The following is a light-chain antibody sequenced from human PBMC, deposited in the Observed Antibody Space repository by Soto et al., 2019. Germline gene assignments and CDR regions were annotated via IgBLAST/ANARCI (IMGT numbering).Light chain of an antibody. CDR1: SSDIGGYND. CDR2: EVS. CDR3: CSYRSGTAPYYV. J-gene: IGLJ1*01. V-gene: IGLV2-14*01. Sequence: QSVLTQPASVSGSPGQTITISCTGTSSDIGGYNDVSWYQQYPGKALQVVIFEVSYRPYGISNRFSGSKSVNVASLTISGLQAEDEADYYCCSYRSGTAPYYVFGTGTKLTVL.